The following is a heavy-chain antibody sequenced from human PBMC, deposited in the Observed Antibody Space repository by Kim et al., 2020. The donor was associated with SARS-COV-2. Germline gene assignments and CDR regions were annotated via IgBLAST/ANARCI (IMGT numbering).Heavy chain of an antibody. Sequence: SETLSLTCAVYGGSFSGYYWSWIRQPPGKGLEWIGEINHSGSTNYNPSLKSRVTISVDTSKNQFSLKLSSVTAADTAVYYCARGRERYCSSTSCRGVFDYWGQGTLVTVSS. J-gene: IGHJ4*02. V-gene: IGHV4-34*01. CDR3: ARGRERYCSSTSCRGVFDY. D-gene: IGHD2-2*01. CDR2: INHSGST. CDR1: GGSFSGYY.